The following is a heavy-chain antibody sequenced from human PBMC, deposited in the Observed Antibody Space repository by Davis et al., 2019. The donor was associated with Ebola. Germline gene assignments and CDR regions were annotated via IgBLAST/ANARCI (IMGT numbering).Heavy chain of an antibody. V-gene: IGHV4-34*01. J-gene: IGHJ6*04. CDR1: GGSFSGYY. Sequence: MPSETLSLTCAVYGGSFSGYYWSWIRQPPGKGLEWIGEINHSGSTNYNPSLKSRVTISVDTSKNQFSLKLSSVTAADTAVYYCARGEVATITALYYYYGMDVWGKGTTVTVSS. CDR2: INHSGST. CDR3: ARGEVATITALYYYYGMDV. D-gene: IGHD5-12*01.